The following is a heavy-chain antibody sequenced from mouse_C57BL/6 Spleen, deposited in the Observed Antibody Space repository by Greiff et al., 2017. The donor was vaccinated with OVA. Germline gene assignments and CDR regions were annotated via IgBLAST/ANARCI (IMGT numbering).Heavy chain of an antibody. CDR1: GYIFTSYW. Sequence: VQLQQPGAELVRPGSSVKLSCKASGYIFTSYWMHWVKQRPIQGLEWIGNIDPSDSETHYNQKFKDKATLTVDKSSSTAYMQLSSLTSEDSAVYYCARGDGYYDYYAMDYWGQGTSVTVSS. CDR2: IDPSDSET. V-gene: IGHV1-52*01. CDR3: ARGDGYYDYYAMDY. D-gene: IGHD2-3*01. J-gene: IGHJ4*01.